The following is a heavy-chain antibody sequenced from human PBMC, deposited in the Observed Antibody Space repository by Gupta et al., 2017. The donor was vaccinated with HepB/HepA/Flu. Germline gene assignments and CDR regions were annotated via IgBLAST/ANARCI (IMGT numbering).Heavy chain of an antibody. CDR1: GFTFTHSW. D-gene: IGHD3-16*01. CDR3: AKYMGEFPYFDY. CDR2: IKGDGSST. Sequence: EVQLVESGGGLVHPGGSLRLACAASGFTFTHSWMHWVRQAPGKGLVWVSRIKGDGSSTSYADSVKGRFTISRDNAKNTLYLQMNSLRAEDTAVYYCAKYMGEFPYFDYWGQGILVTVSP. V-gene: IGHV3-74*01. J-gene: IGHJ4*02.